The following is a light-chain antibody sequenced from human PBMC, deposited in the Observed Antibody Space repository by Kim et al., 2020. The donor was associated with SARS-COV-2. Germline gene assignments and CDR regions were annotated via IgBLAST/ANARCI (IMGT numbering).Light chain of an antibody. J-gene: IGKJ2*01. CDR3: LQYYAFPRT. V-gene: IGKV1-17*01. CDR1: RDIRND. CDR2: VAS. Sequence: SASVEDRVTITCRASRDIRNDLSWFQQKPGKAPKRLIYVASTLQSGVPSRFSGSGSETEFTLTISSLQPEDFATYYCLQYYAFPRTFGQGTKLEI.